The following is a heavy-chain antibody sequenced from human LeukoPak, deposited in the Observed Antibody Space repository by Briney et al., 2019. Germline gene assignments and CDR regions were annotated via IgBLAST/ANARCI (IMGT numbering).Heavy chain of an antibody. CDR2: VYTSGST. V-gene: IGHV4-4*07. CDR1: GGSISGYY. J-gene: IGHJ3*02. Sequence: SETLSLTCSVSGGSISGYYCTWIRQPAGKGLEWTGRVYTSGSTHYNPSLKTRLTMPVDTSKNQFSLKLSSVTAADTAVYYCARLITGTTTAFDIWGQGTMVTVSS. CDR3: ARLITGTTTAFDI. D-gene: IGHD1-7*01.